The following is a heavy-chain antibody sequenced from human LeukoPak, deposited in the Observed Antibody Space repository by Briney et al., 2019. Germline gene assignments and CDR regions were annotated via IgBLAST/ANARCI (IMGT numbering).Heavy chain of an antibody. CDR1: GGTFSSYA. D-gene: IGHD5-24*01. J-gene: IGHJ4*02. V-gene: IGHV1-69*13. CDR3: ARGYGYNSGYGY. CDR2: IIPIFGTA. Sequence: SVKVSCKASGGTFSSYAISRVRQAPGQGLEWMGGIIPIFGTANYAQKFQGRVTITADESTSTAYMELSSLRSEDTAVYYCARGYGYNSGYGYWGQGTLVTVSS.